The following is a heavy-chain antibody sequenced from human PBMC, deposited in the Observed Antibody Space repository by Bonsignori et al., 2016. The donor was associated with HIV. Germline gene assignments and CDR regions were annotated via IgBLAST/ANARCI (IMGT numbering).Heavy chain of an antibody. D-gene: IGHD3-22*01. J-gene: IGHJ5*02. CDR3: AGYPGWGNWFDP. CDR2: ISSSGNTI. Sequence: WIRQPPGKGLEWVSYISSSGNTIYYADSVKGRFTISRDFAQNSLYLQMNSLRAEDTAVYYCAGYPGWGNWFDPWGQGTLVTVSS. V-gene: IGHV3-11*01.